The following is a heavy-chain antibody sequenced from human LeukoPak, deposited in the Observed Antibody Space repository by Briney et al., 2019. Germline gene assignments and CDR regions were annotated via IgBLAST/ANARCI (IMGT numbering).Heavy chain of an antibody. CDR3: ARVRNDNWFDP. CDR2: SNPNSGGT. V-gene: IGHV1-2*02. J-gene: IGHJ5*02. Sequence: ASVKVSCKASGYTFTDYYMHWVRQAPGQGLEWMGWSNPNSGGTNYAQKFQGRVTMTRDTSISTAYMELSSLRSDDTAMYYCARVRNDNWFDPWGQGTLVTVSS. CDR1: GYTFTDYY.